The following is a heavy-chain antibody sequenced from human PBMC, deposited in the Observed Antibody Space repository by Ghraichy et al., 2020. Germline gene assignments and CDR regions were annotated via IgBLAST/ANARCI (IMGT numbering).Heavy chain of an antibody. Sequence: ASVKVSCKASGYTFTSYGISWVRQAPGQGLEWMGWISAYNGNTNYAQKLQGRVTMTTDTSTSTAYMELRSLRSDDTAVYYCAREGRKYCSGGSCWNYYYYGMDVWGQGTTVTVSS. J-gene: IGHJ6*02. V-gene: IGHV1-18*01. CDR1: GYTFTSYG. D-gene: IGHD2-15*01. CDR3: AREGRKYCSGGSCWNYYYYGMDV. CDR2: ISAYNGNT.